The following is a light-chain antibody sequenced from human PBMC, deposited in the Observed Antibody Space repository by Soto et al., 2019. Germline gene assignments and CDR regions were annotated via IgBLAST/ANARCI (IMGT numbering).Light chain of an antibody. CDR2: GAY. CDR3: HQYGSSTWT. CDR1: QSVSSSY. Sequence: EIVLTQSPGTLSLSAGERATLSCRASQSVSSSYLAWYQQKPGQAPRLLIYGAYSRATGIPDRFSGSGSVTDFTLTISSMEPEDFAVYYVHQYGSSTWTFGKGKKVEIK. J-gene: IGKJ1*01. V-gene: IGKV3-20*01.